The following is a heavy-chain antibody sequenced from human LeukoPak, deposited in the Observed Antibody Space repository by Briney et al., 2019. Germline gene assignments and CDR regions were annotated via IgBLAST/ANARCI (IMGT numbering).Heavy chain of an antibody. V-gene: IGHV1-18*01. D-gene: IGHD6-19*01. Sequence: ASVKVSCTVSGYTLTELSMHWVRQAPGQGLEWMGWISAYNGNTNYAQKLQGRVTMTTDTSTSTAYMELRSLRSDDTAVYYCARDRGQWLVLRYWGQGTLVTVSS. CDR3: ARDRGQWLVLRY. J-gene: IGHJ4*02. CDR1: GYTLTELS. CDR2: ISAYNGNT.